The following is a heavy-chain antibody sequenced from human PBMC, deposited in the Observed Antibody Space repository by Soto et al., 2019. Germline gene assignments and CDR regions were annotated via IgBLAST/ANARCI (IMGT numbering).Heavy chain of an antibody. J-gene: IGHJ4*02. Sequence: GGSLRLSCAASGFTFTSYAMSWVRQAPGKGLEWVSAISGSGGYTYYADSVKGRFTISRDNSKDTLYLQWSSLKASDTAMYYCARRGILWFGELIPYYFDYWGQGTLVTVSS. CDR2: ISGSGGYT. V-gene: IGHV3-23*01. D-gene: IGHD3-10*01. CDR1: GFTFTSYA. CDR3: ARRGILWFGELIPYYFDY.